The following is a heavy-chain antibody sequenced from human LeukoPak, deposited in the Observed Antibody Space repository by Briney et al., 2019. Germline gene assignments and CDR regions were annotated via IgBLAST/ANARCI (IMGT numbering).Heavy chain of an antibody. Sequence: GGSLRLSCAASGFTFSSYTMSWVRQAPGKGLEWVSAISGSGGSTYYADSVKGRFTISRDNSKNTLYLQMNSLRAEDTAVYYCARDLTYYYDSSGYFGKYSKSLGAFDIWGQGTMVTVSS. V-gene: IGHV3-23*01. CDR2: ISGSGGST. CDR1: GFTFSSYT. D-gene: IGHD3-22*01. J-gene: IGHJ3*02. CDR3: ARDLTYYYDSSGYFGKYSKSLGAFDI.